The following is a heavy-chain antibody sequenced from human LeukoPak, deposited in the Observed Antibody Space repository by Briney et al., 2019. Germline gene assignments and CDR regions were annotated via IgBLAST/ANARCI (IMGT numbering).Heavy chain of an antibody. J-gene: IGHJ4*02. V-gene: IGHV4-59*08. CDR1: GGSISSYY. CDR3: ARLWDYYDSSGYSGLFDY. D-gene: IGHD3-22*01. Sequence: PSETLSLTCTVSGGSISSYYWSWIRQPPGKGLEWIGYIYYSGGTNYNPSLKSRVTISVDTSKNQFSLKLSSVTAADTAVYYCARLWDYYDSSGYSGLFDYWGQGTLVTVSS. CDR2: IYYSGGT.